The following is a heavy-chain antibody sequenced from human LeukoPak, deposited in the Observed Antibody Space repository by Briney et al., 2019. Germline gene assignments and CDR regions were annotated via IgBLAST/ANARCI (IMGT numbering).Heavy chain of an antibody. D-gene: IGHD2-15*01. Sequence: SETLSLTCTVSGGSVISSSSYWAWIRQTPREGLEWIGSVYFSGNTHYNPSLKSRVTMSVDTSNNQLSLRLTSVTAADTAVYYCAKPTIHGSGGYGFDYWGQGTLVTVSS. CDR1: GGSVISSSSY. CDR3: AKPTIHGSGGYGFDY. CDR2: VYFSGNT. V-gene: IGHV4-39*01. J-gene: IGHJ4*02.